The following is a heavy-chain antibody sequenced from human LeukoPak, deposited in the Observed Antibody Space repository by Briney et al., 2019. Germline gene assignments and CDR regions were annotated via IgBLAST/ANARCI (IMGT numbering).Heavy chain of an antibody. CDR1: GYTFTGYY. D-gene: IGHD3-9*01. V-gene: IGHV1-2*02. Sequence: ASVKVSCKASGYTFTGYYMHWVRQDPGQGLEWMGWINPNSGGTNYAQKFQGRVTMTRDTSISTAYMELSRLRSDDTAVYYCARGPSGRYQNNNWFDPWGQGTLVTVSS. CDR2: INPNSGGT. CDR3: ARGPSGRYQNNNWFDP. J-gene: IGHJ5*02.